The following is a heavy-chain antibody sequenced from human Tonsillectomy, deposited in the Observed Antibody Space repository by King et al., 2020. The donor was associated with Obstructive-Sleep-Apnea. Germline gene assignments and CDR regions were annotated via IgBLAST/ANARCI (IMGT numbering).Heavy chain of an antibody. Sequence: VQLVESGGGLVQPGRSLRLSCAASGFTFDDYAMHWVRQAPGKGLEWVSGISWNSGSIGYADSVKGRFTISRDNAKNSLYLQMNSLRAEYTALYYCASQPNHCSSTSCYDYWGQGTLVTVSS. CDR2: ISWNSGSI. V-gene: IGHV3-9*01. CDR1: GFTFDDYA. D-gene: IGHD2-2*01. CDR3: ASQPNHCSSTSCYDY. J-gene: IGHJ4*02.